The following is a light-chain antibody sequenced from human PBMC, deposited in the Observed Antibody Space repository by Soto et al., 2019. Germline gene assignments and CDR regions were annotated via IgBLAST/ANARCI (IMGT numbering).Light chain of an antibody. CDR2: EVS. V-gene: IGLV2-8*01. J-gene: IGLJ2*01. Sequence: QSALTQPPSASGSPGQSVTISCTGTSSDVGGYNYVSWYQQHPGKAPKLMIYEVSKRPSGVPDRFSGFKSGNTASMTVSGRQAEHETDYYGSSDARSHSFHVVFGGGTKPTVL. CDR1: SSDVGGYNY. CDR3: SSDARSHSFHVV.